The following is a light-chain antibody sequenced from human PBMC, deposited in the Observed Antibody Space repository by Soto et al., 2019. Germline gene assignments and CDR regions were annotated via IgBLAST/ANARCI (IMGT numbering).Light chain of an antibody. V-gene: IGLV2-23*02. Sequence: QSVLTQPASVSGSPGQSITISCTGTSSDVGSYNLVSWYQQHPGKAPRLMIYEVSKRPSGVSNRFSGSKSGNTASLTISGLQAEDEADYYCCSYAGSITFYVFGTGTKVTV. CDR3: CSYAGSITFYV. CDR2: EVS. CDR1: SSDVGSYNL. J-gene: IGLJ1*01.